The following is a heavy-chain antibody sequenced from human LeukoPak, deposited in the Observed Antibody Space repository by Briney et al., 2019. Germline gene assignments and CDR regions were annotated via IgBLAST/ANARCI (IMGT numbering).Heavy chain of an antibody. CDR2: ICWDDDR. Sequence: SGPTLVKPSQTLTLTCTFSGFSLSTSGVGVGWIRQPPGKALEWLALICWDDDRRYSPSLKSRLTITKDTSKNQVVLTMINMDPVDTATYYCAHSLRYFDWPRPNWFDPWGQGTLVTVSS. CDR3: AHSLRYFDWPRPNWFDP. CDR1: GFSLSTSGVG. D-gene: IGHD3-9*01. V-gene: IGHV2-5*02. J-gene: IGHJ5*02.